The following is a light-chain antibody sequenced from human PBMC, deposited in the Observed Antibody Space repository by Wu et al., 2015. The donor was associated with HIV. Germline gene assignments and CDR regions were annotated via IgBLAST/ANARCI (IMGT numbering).Light chain of an antibody. V-gene: IGKV1-39*01. Sequence: DIQMTRSPSSLSASVGDRVTITCRASQSISNYLNWYQQKPGTAPKLLIYGASTLLSGVPSRFSGSGSGTDFTLTISSLQPEDFATYYCQQGYSTPPYSFGQGTKMEIK. CDR1: QSISNY. CDR2: GAS. J-gene: IGKJ2*03. CDR3: QQGYSTPPYS.